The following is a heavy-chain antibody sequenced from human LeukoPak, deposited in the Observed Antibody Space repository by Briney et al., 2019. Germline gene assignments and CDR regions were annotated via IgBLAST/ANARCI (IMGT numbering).Heavy chain of an antibody. CDR2: ISYDGSNK. CDR1: GFIFSSYG. D-gene: IGHD3-16*01. CDR3: AKDFGGAIGPPGRKPDY. J-gene: IGHJ4*02. Sequence: GGSLRLSCAASGFIFSSYGMHWVRQAPGKGLEWVAVISYDGSNKYYADSVPGRFSISRDNSKNTLYLEMNSLRADDTAVCDCAKDFGGAIGPPGRKPDYWGQRTLVTVSS. V-gene: IGHV3-30*19.